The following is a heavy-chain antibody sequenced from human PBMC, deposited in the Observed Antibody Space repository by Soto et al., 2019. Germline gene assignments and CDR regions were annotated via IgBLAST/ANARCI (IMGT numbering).Heavy chain of an antibody. V-gene: IGHV3-33*01. CDR2: IWYDGSNK. CDR3: ARAQQPWVTYFDY. CDR1: GFTFSSYG. D-gene: IGHD6-13*01. Sequence: GGSLRLSCAASGFTFSSYGMHWVRQAPGKGLEWVAVIWYDGSNKYYADSVKGRFTISRDNSKNTLYLQMNSLRAEDTAVYYCARAQQPWVTYFDYWGQGTLVTVSS. J-gene: IGHJ4*02.